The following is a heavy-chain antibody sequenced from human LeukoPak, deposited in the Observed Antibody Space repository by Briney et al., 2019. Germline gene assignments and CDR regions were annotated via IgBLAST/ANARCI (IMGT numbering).Heavy chain of an antibody. CDR3: VKQWLRNAFDL. V-gene: IGHV4-30-4*01. J-gene: IGHJ3*01. CDR1: GASISSGDYY. Sequence: SQTLSLTCSVSGASISSGDYYWGWIRQPPGKGLEWIGYIYDGGNTYYNPSLKSRVTISVDTSKNQFSLRLRSVTAADTAVYYCVKQWLRNAFDLWGQGTMVTVSS. CDR2: IYDGGNT. D-gene: IGHD3-22*01.